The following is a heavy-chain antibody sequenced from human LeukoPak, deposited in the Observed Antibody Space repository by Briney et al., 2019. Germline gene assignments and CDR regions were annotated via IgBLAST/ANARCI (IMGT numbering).Heavy chain of an antibody. CDR1: GGSFSGYY. CDR2: INHSGST. D-gene: IGHD3-22*01. J-gene: IGHJ4*02. CDR3: ARGGYYYDSSGYSSHYYFDY. V-gene: IGHV4-34*01. Sequence: SETLSLTCAVYGGSFSGYYWSWIRQPPGKGLERIGEINHSGSTNYNPSLKSRVTISVDTSKNQFSLKLSSVTAADTAVYYCARGGYYYDSSGYSSHYYFDYWGQGTLVTVSS.